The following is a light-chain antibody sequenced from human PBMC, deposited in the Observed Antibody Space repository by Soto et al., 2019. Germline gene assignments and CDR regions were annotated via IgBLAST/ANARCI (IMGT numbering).Light chain of an antibody. CDR2: GAS. CDR3: HHYNNWPHT. Sequence: DIVMTQSPATLSVSPGERATLSCRASQSVASNLAWYQQRPGQAPRLLIYGASTRATGVPVRFSGSGSGTESTLTISSLQAEDFAVYYCHHYNNWPHTFGGGTMVAVK. CDR1: QSVASN. V-gene: IGKV3-15*01. J-gene: IGKJ4*01.